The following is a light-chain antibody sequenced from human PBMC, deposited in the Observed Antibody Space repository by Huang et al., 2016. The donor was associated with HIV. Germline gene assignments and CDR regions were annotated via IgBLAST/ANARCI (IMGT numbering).Light chain of an antibody. CDR3: QQSYSTPRT. Sequence: DIQITQSPSSLSASVGDRVTITCRASQSINTYLNWYQQKPGKAPNLLIYATSSLQSGVPSRFSGSGSGTDFTLTISRLQPEDFATYFCQQSYSTPRTFGQGTKVEIK. V-gene: IGKV1-39*01. CDR1: QSINTY. CDR2: ATS. J-gene: IGKJ1*01.